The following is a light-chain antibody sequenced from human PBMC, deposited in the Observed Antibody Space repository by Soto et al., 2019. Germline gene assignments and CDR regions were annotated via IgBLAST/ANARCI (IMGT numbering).Light chain of an antibody. CDR1: QSVSIH. Sequence: VMTQSPCTLSVSLRERATLSCRASQSVSIHLAWYQQKPGQAPRLLIYDTSTRATGIPARFSGSGSGTEFTLTISSLQSEDFAVYYCQQYSNWPPITFGQGTRLEIK. CDR3: QQYSNWPPIT. CDR2: DTS. V-gene: IGKV3-15*01. J-gene: IGKJ5*01.